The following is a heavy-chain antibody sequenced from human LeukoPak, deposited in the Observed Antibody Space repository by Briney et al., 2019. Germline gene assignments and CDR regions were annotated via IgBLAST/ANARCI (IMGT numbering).Heavy chain of an antibody. J-gene: IGHJ4*02. Sequence: GGSLRLSCAASGFTFSHVWMSWVRQAPGKGLEWVGRIKTKIDGGTTDYAAPVKGRFAISRDDSKNRLYLQINSLKTEDTAVYYCTTESYCSSTSCPGTFDFWGQGTLVTVSS. CDR2: IKTKIDGGTT. CDR3: TTESYCSSTSCPGTFDF. D-gene: IGHD2-2*01. V-gene: IGHV3-15*01. CDR1: GFTFSHVW.